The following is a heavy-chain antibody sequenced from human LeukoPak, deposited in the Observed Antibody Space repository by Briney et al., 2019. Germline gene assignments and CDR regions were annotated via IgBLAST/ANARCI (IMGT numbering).Heavy chain of an antibody. CDR3: AKASSILSSSWYNWFDP. CDR2: IRPSGDNT. CDR1: GFTFSSYD. V-gene: IGHV3-23*01. D-gene: IGHD6-13*01. J-gene: IGHJ5*02. Sequence: GGALRLSCAASGFTFSSYDMTWVRQAPGRGLEWVSSIRPSGDNTYYGDSVKGRFTISRDNSKNTLYLQMNSLRAEDTAVYYCAKASSILSSSWYNWFDPWGQGTLVTVSS.